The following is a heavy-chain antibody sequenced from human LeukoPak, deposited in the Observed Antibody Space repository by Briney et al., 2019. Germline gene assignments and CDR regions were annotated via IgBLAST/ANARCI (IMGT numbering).Heavy chain of an antibody. Sequence: ASVKVSCKASGYTFTGCYIYWVRQAPGQGLEWMGWINPNSGGTNYAQKFQGRVTMTRNTSISTAYMELSSLRSEDTAVYYCARAGGYCGRISCPYYFDYWGQGSLVAISS. J-gene: IGHJ4*02. CDR3: ARAGGYCGRISCPYYFDY. D-gene: IGHD2-15*01. V-gene: IGHV1-2*02. CDR1: GYTFTGCY. CDR2: INPNSGGT.